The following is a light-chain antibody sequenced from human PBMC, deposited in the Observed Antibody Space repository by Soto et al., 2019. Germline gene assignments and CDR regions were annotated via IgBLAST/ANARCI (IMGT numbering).Light chain of an antibody. J-gene: IGKJ2*01. V-gene: IGKV3-20*01. Sequence: EIGLTQSPGTLSLSPGERATLSCRASQSVYSNYLAWYQQKPGQPPRLLIYSGSDRAIGIPDRFSGTGSGTDFTLTISRLEPEDFAVYYCQQYGRSSTFGQGTKLEIK. CDR3: QQYGRSST. CDR1: QSVYSNY. CDR2: SGS.